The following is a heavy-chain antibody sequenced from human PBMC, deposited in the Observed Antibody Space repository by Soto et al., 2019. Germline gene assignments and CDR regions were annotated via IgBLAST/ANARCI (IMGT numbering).Heavy chain of an antibody. J-gene: IGHJ4*02. V-gene: IGHV3-30*18. Sequence: QVQLVESGGGVVQPGRSLRLSCAASGFTFSSYGMHWVRQAPGKGLEWVAVISYDGSNKYYADSVKGRFTISRDNSKKTLYLQMNSLRAEDTAVYYCAKGPDDSSGYDLDYWGQGTMVTVSS. CDR3: AKGPDDSSGYDLDY. CDR1: GFTFSSYG. CDR2: ISYDGSNK. D-gene: IGHD3-22*01.